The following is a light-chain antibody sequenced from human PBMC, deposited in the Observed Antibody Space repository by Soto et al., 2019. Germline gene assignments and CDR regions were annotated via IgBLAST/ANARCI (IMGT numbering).Light chain of an antibody. J-gene: IGKJ5*01. CDR1: QSVTSNY. V-gene: IGKV3-20*01. Sequence: EIVLTQSPGTRSLSPGERATLSCRASQSVTSNYLAWYQQKPGQAPRLIIYGASNRATGIPDRFSGSGSGTDFTLTISRLEPEDFAVYYCQQYGNSPNTFGQGTRLEIK. CDR2: GAS. CDR3: QQYGNSPNT.